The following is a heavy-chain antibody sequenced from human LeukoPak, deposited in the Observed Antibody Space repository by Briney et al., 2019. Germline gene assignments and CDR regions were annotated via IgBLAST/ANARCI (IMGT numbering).Heavy chain of an antibody. CDR1: GGSFSGYY. CDR3: ARGGTIFGVAPSSAVYDY. J-gene: IGHJ4*02. D-gene: IGHD3-3*01. V-gene: IGHV4-34*01. Sequence: SETLSLTCAVYGGSFSGYYWSWIRQPPGKGLEWIGEINHSGSTNYNPSLKSRVTISVDTSKNQFSLKLSSVTAADTAVHYCARGGTIFGVAPSSAVYDYWGQGTLVTVSS. CDR2: INHSGST.